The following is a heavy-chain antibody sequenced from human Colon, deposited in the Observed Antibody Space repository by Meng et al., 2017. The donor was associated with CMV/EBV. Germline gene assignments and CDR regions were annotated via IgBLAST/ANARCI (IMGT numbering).Heavy chain of an antibody. J-gene: IGHJ5*02. Sequence: GESLKISCPASGFTFSTYCMTWVRQAPGKGLEWVGNIKEDGNEKNYVDSVKGRFTISRGNAKNSLFLQMSSLRVEDTAVYYCARGCTIGAPWGQGTLVTVSS. V-gene: IGHV3-7*01. CDR3: ARGCTIGAP. CDR1: GFTFSTYC. CDR2: IKEDGNEK. D-gene: IGHD2-8*01.